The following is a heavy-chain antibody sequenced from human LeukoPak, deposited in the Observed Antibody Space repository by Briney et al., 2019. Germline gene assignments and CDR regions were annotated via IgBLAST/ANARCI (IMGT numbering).Heavy chain of an antibody. J-gene: IGHJ4*02. CDR2: IYSGGST. V-gene: IGHV3-53*01. Sequence: GGSLRLSCAASGFTVSSNYMSWVRQAPGKGLEWVSVIYSGGSTYYADSVKGRFTISRDNSKNSLYLQMNSLRAEDTAVYYCARDDYGDYYFDYWGQGTLVTVSS. CDR1: GFTVSSNY. CDR3: ARDDYGDYYFDY. D-gene: IGHD4-17*01.